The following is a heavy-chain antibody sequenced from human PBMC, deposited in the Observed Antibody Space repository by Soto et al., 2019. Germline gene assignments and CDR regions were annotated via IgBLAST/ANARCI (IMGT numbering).Heavy chain of an antibody. CDR1: GFTFSSYG. Sequence: HPGGSLRLSCAASGFTFSSYGMHWVRQAPGKGLEWVAVISYDGSNKYYADSVKGRFTISRDNSKNTLYLQMNSLRAEDTAVYYCAKDGLTTVARGEYFQHWGQGTLVTVSS. J-gene: IGHJ1*01. V-gene: IGHV3-30*18. CDR3: AKDGLTTVARGEYFQH. D-gene: IGHD4-17*01. CDR2: ISYDGSNK.